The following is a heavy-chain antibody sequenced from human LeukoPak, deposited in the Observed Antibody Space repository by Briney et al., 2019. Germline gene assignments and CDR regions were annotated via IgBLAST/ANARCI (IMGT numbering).Heavy chain of an antibody. D-gene: IGHD2-15*01. V-gene: IGHV1-69*05. CDR1: GGTFSSYA. CDR2: IIPIFGTA. CDR3: ARAGYCSGGSCYSSFDY. Sequence: ASVKVSCKASGGTFSSYAISWVRQAPGQGLEWMGGIIPIFGTANYAQKFQGRVTITTDESTSTAYMELSSLRSEDTALYYCARAGYCSGGSCYSSFDYWGQGTLVTVSS. J-gene: IGHJ4*02.